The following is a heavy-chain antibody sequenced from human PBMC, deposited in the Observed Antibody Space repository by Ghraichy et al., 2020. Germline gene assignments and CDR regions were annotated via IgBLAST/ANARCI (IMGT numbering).Heavy chain of an antibody. CDR3: AGAAGVINY. D-gene: IGHD3-10*01. Sequence: GGSLRLSCAASGFTFSTYWMHWVRQAPGKGLVWVSRINSDGSSTTYADSVKGRFTISRDNAKNTLYLQMNSLRAEDTAVYYCAGAAGVINYWGQGTLVTVSS. CDR1: GFTFSTYW. CDR2: INSDGSST. J-gene: IGHJ4*02. V-gene: IGHV3-74*01.